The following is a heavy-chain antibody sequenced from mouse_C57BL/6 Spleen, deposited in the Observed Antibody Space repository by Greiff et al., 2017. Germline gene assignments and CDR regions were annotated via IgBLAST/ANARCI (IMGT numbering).Heavy chain of an antibody. CDR2: IDPSDSYT. Sequence: QVQLQQSGAELVMPGASVKLSCKASGYTFTSYWMHWVKQRPGQGLEWIGEIDPSDSYTNYNQKFKGKSTLTVDKSSSTAYMQLSSLTSEDSAVYYCARLYYKYFDVWGTGTTVTVSS. CDR3: ARLYYKYFDV. CDR1: GYTFTSYW. J-gene: IGHJ1*03. D-gene: IGHD2-1*01. V-gene: IGHV1-69*01.